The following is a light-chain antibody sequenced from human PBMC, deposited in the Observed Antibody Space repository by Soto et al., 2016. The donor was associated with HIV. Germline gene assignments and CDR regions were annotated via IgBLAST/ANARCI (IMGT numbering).Light chain of an antibody. CDR1: QGINNY. V-gene: IGKV1-16*02. J-gene: IGKJ1*01. CDR3: QKYNSAPRT. Sequence: DIQMTQSPSSLSASVGDRVTITCRASQGINNYLAWFQQKPGKAPKSLIYGASNLQSGVPSKFSGSGSGTDFTLTISSLQPEDVATYYCQKYNSAPRTFGQGTKVEIK. CDR2: GAS.